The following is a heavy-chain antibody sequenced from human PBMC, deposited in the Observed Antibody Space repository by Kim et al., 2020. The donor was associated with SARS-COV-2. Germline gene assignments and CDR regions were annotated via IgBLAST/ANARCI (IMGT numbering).Heavy chain of an antibody. D-gene: IGHD3-22*01. CDR3: ARGSNYYDSSGYWSNAFDI. Sequence: SETLSLTCTVSGGSISSGSYYWSWIRQPAGKGLEWIGRIYTSGSTNYNPSLKSRVTISVDTSKNQFSLKLSSVTAADTAVYYCARGSNYYDSSGYWSNAFDIWVQGTMVTVSS. J-gene: IGHJ3*02. CDR1: GGSISSGSYY. V-gene: IGHV4-61*02. CDR2: IYTSGST.